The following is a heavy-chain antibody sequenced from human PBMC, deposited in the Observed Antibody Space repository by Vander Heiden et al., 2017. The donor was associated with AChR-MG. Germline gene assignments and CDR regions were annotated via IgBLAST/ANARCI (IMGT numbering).Heavy chain of an antibody. D-gene: IGHD6-19*01. J-gene: IGHJ4*02. CDR3: AKALPSRGWYWFY. V-gene: IGHV4-39*01. Sequence: QLQLQESGPGLVKPSEPLSLTCTVSGRSSSSSSYYWGWIRLPPGKGLEWVGSIYYSGSTYYNPAHKSRVTISVNTSNNQFPLKITLVTAADTAEYYSAKALPSRGWYWFYWGQGTLVTVSS. CDR2: IYYSGST. CDR1: GRSSSSSSYY.